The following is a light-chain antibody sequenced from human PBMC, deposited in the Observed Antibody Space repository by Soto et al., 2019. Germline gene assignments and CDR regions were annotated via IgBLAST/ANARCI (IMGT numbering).Light chain of an antibody. V-gene: IGLV1-40*01. CDR1: SSNIGAGYD. J-gene: IGLJ3*02. CDR2: GNS. CDR3: QSYDSSLSGWV. Sequence: QSVLKQPPSVSGAPGQRVTISCPGSSSNIGAGYDVHWYQQLPGTAPKLLIYGNSNRPSGVPDRFSGSKSGTSASLAITGLQAEDEADYYCQSYDSSLSGWVFGGGTKVTVL.